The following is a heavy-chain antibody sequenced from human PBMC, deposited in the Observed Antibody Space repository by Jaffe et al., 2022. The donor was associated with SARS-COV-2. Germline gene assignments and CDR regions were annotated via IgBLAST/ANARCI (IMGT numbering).Heavy chain of an antibody. CDR3: ARDRGDGHNEIDY. V-gene: IGHV3-30-3*01. CDR1: GFTFRNYP. Sequence: QVQLVESGGGVVRPGRSLRLSCAASGFTFRNYPMHWVRQAPGRGLESVAVISYDGNNKYYAGSVRGRFTISRDNSENTLSLEMNSLRAEDTAVYYCARDRGDGHNEIDYWGLGTLVTVSS. CDR2: ISYDGNNK. J-gene: IGHJ4*02.